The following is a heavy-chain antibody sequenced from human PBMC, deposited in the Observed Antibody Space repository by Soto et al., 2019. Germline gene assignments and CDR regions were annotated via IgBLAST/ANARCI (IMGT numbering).Heavy chain of an antibody. D-gene: IGHD5-12*01. V-gene: IGHV3-30-3*01. J-gene: IGHJ6*02. CDR3: ARDGRGVSGYDGRHYYYGMDV. Sequence: PGGSLRLSCAASGFTFSSYAMHWVRQAPGKGLEWVAVISYDGSNKYYADSVKGRFTISRDNSKNTLYLQMNSLRAEDTAVYYCARDGRGVSGYDGRHYYYGMDVWGQGTTVTVSS. CDR1: GFTFSSYA. CDR2: ISYDGSNK.